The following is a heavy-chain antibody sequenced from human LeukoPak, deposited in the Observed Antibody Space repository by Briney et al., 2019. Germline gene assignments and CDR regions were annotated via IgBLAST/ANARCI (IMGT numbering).Heavy chain of an antibody. CDR3: ARVSSGWLYYFDY. J-gene: IGHJ4*02. V-gene: IGHV4-34*01. Sequence: PSETLSLTCAAYGGSFSGYYWSWIRQPPGKGLEWIGEINHSGSTNYNPSLKSRVTISVDKSKNQFSLKLSSVTAADTAVYYCARVSSGWLYYFDYWGQGTLVTVSS. CDR2: INHSGST. D-gene: IGHD6-19*01. CDR1: GGSFSGYY.